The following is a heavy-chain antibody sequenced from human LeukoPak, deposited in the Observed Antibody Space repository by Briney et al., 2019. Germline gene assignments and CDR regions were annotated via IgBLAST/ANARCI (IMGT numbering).Heavy chain of an antibody. CDR1: GFTFSSYA. Sequence: QPGGSLRLSCAASGFTFSSYAMSWVRQAPGKGLEWVSDISSSGGTTYYADSVKGRFTISRDNSKNTLYLQMNSLRAQDTAVYYCAKDHEVLRIHKNAFDIWGKGTMVTVSS. CDR3: AKDHEVLRIHKNAFDI. CDR2: ISSSGGTT. D-gene: IGHD5-18*01. J-gene: IGHJ3*02. V-gene: IGHV3-23*01.